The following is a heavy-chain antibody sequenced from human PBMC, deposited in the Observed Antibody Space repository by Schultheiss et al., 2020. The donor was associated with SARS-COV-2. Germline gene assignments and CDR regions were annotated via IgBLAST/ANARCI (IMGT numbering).Heavy chain of an antibody. J-gene: IGHJ6*02. Sequence: ASVKVSCKASGYTFTSYDINWVRQAPGQGLEWMGWISAYNGNTNYAQKLQGRVTMTTDTSTSTAYMELSSLRSEDTAVYYCARDRRIQLENYGMDVWGQGTTVTVSS. CDR1: GYTFTSYD. CDR2: ISAYNGNT. V-gene: IGHV1-18*01. D-gene: IGHD5-18*01. CDR3: ARDRRIQLENYGMDV.